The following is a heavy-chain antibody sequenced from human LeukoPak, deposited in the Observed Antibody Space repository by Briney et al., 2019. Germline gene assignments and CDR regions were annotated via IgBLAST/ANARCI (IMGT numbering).Heavy chain of an antibody. D-gene: IGHD2-15*01. Sequence: PRASVKVSCKASGYSFTNYWIGWVRQMPGKGLEWMGIIFPDDSETTYSPSFQGQVTISADKSVSTAYLQWSSLKASDTAIYYCARPHCSGGGCSCPPFDYWGRGTLVAASS. V-gene: IGHV5-51*01. CDR3: ARPHCSGGGCSCPPFDY. J-gene: IGHJ4*02. CDR2: IFPDDSET. CDR1: GYSFTNYW.